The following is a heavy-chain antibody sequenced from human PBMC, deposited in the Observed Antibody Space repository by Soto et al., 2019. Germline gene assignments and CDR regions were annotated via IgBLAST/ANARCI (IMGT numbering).Heavy chain of an antibody. CDR3: ARDPRYYDFWSGLNWFDP. CDR1: SYTFTSYG. D-gene: IGHD3-3*01. V-gene: IGHV1-18*01. Sequence: ASVKVSCTASSYTFTSYGISWVRQAPGQGLEWMGWISAYNGNTNYAQKLQGRVTMTTDTSTSTAYMELRSLRSDDTAVYYCARDPRYYDFWSGLNWFDPWGQGTLVTVSS. CDR2: ISAYNGNT. J-gene: IGHJ5*02.